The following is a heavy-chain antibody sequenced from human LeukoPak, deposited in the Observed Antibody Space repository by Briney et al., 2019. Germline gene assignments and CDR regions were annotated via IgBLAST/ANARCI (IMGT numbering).Heavy chain of an antibody. CDR3: ARQTAAAGTFHFDY. J-gene: IGHJ4*02. CDR2: VYSSGST. D-gene: IGHD6-13*01. CDR1: GGSINSYY. V-gene: IGHV4-4*08. Sequence: SETLSLTCTVPGGSINSYYWSWIRQPPGKGLEWIGYVYSSGSTYYNPSLKSRVTISLDTSKNQFSLKLTSLTAADTAVYYCARQTAAAGTFHFDYWGQGTLVTVSS.